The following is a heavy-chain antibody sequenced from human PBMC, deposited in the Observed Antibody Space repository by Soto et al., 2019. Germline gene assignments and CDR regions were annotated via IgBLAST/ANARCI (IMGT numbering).Heavy chain of an antibody. CDR3: AREVLPKNWFDP. CDR2: IYYSGST. D-gene: IGHD3-16*01. J-gene: IGHJ5*02. Sequence: SETLSLTCTVSGGSISSGGYYWSWIRQHPGKGLEWIGYIYYSGSTYYNPSLKSRVTISVDTSKNRFSLKLSSVTAADTAVYYCAREVLPKNWFDPWGQGTLVTVSS. CDR1: GGSISSGGYY. V-gene: IGHV4-31*03.